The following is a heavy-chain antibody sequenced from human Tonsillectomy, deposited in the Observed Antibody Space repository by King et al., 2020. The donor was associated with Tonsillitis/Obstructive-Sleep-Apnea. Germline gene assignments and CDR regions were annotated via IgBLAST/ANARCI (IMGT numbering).Heavy chain of an antibody. CDR1: GFTFSSYE. Sequence: VQLVESGGGLVQPGGSLRLSCAASGFTFSSYEMNWVRQAPGKGLEWVSYISSSGSTIYYADSVKGRFNISRDNAKNSLYLQMNSLRAEDTAVYYCGLVGATPDRVGSDAFDIWGQGTMVTVSS. CDR2: ISSSGSTI. CDR3: GLVGATPDRVGSDAFDI. J-gene: IGHJ3*02. D-gene: IGHD1-26*01. V-gene: IGHV3-48*03.